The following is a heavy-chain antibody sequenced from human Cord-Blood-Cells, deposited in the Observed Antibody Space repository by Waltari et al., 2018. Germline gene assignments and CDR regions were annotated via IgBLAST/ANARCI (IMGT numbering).Heavy chain of an antibody. Sequence: QVQLQQWGAGPLKPSETLSLTCAAYGGSFSGYYCSWISQPPGKGLEWIGEINHSGSTNYNPSLKSRVTISVDTSKNQFSLKLSSVTAADTAVYYCARGAKYYDFWSGYYSNWFDPWGQGTLVTVSS. V-gene: IGHV4-34*01. CDR1: GGSFSGYY. D-gene: IGHD3-3*01. CDR3: ARGAKYYDFWSGYYSNWFDP. CDR2: INHSGST. J-gene: IGHJ5*02.